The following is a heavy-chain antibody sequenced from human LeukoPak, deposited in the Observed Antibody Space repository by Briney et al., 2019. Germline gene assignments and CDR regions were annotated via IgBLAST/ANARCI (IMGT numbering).Heavy chain of an antibody. Sequence: PGGSLRLSCAASEFTFSDYWMTWVRQAPGKGLEWVADIKKDGSKKNQVDSVKGRFTISRDNAKNALYLQMNSLRVEDTAVYYCARDGSGEWPIGYWGQGTLVTVSS. CDR1: EFTFSDYW. J-gene: IGHJ4*02. D-gene: IGHD3-10*01. CDR2: IKKDGSKK. CDR3: ARDGSGEWPIGY. V-gene: IGHV3-7*01.